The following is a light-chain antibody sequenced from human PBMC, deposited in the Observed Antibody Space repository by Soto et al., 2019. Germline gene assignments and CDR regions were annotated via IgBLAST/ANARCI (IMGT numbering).Light chain of an antibody. V-gene: IGLV1-40*01. CDR2: GNS. CDR1: SSNIGAGYD. J-gene: IGLJ3*02. CDR3: QSYDSSLSVWV. Sequence: VVTQPPSVSGAPGQRVTISCTGSSSNIGAGYDVHWYQQLPGTAPKLLIYGNSNRPSGVPDRFSGSKSGTSASLAITGLQAEDEADYYCQSYDSSLSVWVFGGGTKVTVL.